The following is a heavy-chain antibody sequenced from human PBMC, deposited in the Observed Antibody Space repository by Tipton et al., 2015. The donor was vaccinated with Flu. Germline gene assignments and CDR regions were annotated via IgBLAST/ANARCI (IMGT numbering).Heavy chain of an antibody. V-gene: IGHV3-53*01. Sequence: QLVQSGGGLIQPGGSLRLSCAASGFTVSGYYMSWVRQAPGKGLEWVSVLFSGGTTHYAESVKGRFTISRDSSKNTLYLQLNRLRPEDTALYYCARVPSEFWYFDLWGRGTLVTVSS. D-gene: IGHD3-10*01. CDR1: GFTVSGYY. CDR2: LFSGGTT. J-gene: IGHJ2*01. CDR3: ARVPSEFWYFDL.